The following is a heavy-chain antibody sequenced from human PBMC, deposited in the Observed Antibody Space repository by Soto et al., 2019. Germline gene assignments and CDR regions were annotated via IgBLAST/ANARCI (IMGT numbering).Heavy chain of an antibody. J-gene: IGHJ6*02. V-gene: IGHV3-33*01. D-gene: IGHD2-2*01. CDR3: ARDRGCSSTSCYYGMDV. Sequence: GGSLRLSCAASGFTFSSYGMHWVRQAPGKGLEWVAVIWYDGSNKYYADSVKGRFTISRDNSKNTLYLQMNSLRAEDTAVYYCARDRGCSSTSCYYGMDVWGQGTTVTVSS. CDR1: GFTFSSYG. CDR2: IWYDGSNK.